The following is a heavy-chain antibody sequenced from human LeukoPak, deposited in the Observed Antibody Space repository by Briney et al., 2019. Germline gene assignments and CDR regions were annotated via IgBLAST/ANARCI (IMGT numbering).Heavy chain of an antibody. CDR2: MRFDGSNK. D-gene: IGHD1-26*01. V-gene: IGHV3-30*02. Sequence: GGSLSLSCAASGFTFSSYGMHGVRRASGKGLEWGVFMRFDGSNKYYADAVKRRFTISRQNSNNTLYLQMNSLRAEDTAVYYCANIPVGSPFDYWGQGTLVTVSS. J-gene: IGHJ4*02. CDR1: GFTFSSYG. CDR3: ANIPVGSPFDY.